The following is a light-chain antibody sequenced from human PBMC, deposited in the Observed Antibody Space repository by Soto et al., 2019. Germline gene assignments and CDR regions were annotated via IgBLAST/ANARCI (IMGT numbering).Light chain of an antibody. J-gene: IGKJ1*01. CDR2: AAS. V-gene: IGKV1-8*01. CDR3: PQYYSYPWT. Sequence: AIRMTQSPSSFSASTGDRVTITCRASQGISSYLAWYQQKPGKAPKLLIYAASTLQSGVPSRFRGSGSGTDFTLTISCLQSEDFATYYCPQYYSYPWTFGQGTKVEIK. CDR1: QGISSY.